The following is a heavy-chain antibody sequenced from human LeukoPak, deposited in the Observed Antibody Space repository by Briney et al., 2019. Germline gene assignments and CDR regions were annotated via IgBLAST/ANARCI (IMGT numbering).Heavy chain of an antibody. J-gene: IGHJ4*02. CDR2: IYYSGST. Sequence: PSETLFLTCTVSGGSISSSSYYWGWIRQPPGKGLEWIGSIYYSGSTYYNPSLKSRVTISVDTSKNQFSLKLSSVTAADTAVYYCVAGNWNNKDWGQGTLVTVSS. D-gene: IGHD1/OR15-1a*01. CDR3: VAGNWNNKD. CDR1: GGSISSSSYY. V-gene: IGHV4-39*01.